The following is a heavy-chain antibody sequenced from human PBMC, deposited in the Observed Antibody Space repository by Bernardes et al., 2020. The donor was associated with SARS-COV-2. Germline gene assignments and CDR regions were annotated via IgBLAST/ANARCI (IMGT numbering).Heavy chain of an antibody. CDR1: GYTFNDYG. J-gene: IGHJ3*01. CDR3: ARGRDIVVEPSDSDACDV. Sequence: ASVKVSCKASGYTFNDYGISWVRQAPGQGVEWMGWISAHNGYNSKTKYVEKFQGRVTITADESTSTAYLELRSLRSVDTAIYFCARGRDIVVEPSDSDACDVWGQGTMVTVST. V-gene: IGHV1-18*01. D-gene: IGHD2-2*01. CDR2: ISAHNGYNSKT.